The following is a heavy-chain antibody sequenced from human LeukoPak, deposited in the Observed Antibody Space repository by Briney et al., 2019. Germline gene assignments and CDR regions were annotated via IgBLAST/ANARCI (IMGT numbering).Heavy chain of an antibody. D-gene: IGHD1-26*01. V-gene: IGHV3-74*01. CDR1: GFTFSSYW. CDR2: INTDGSST. J-gene: IGHJ1*01. CDR3: ARDNSGSDAETFQH. Sequence: QPGGSLRLSCAASGFTFSSYWMHWVRQDPGNGLVWVSRINTDGSSTSYADSVKGRFTISRDNAKNTQYLQMNNLRAEDTAVYYCARDNSGSDAETFQHWGQGTLVTVSS.